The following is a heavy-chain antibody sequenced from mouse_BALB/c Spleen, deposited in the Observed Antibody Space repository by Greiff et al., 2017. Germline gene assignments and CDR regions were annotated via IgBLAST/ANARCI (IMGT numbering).Heavy chain of an antibody. CDR1: GFTFSSYA. Sequence: EVMLVESGGGLVKPGGSLKLSCAASGFTFSSYAMSWVRQTPEKRLEWVASISSGGSTYYPDSVKGRFTISRDNARNILYLQMSSLRSEDTAMYYCARGGGGYYLYYFDYWGQGTTLTVSS. V-gene: IGHV5-6-5*01. CDR2: ISSGGST. J-gene: IGHJ2*01. CDR3: ARGGGGYYLYYFDY. D-gene: IGHD2-3*01.